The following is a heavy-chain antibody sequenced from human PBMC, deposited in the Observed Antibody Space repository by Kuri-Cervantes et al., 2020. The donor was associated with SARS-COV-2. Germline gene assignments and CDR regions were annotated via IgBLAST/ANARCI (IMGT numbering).Heavy chain of an antibody. CDR3: ATDKKEFLDF. D-gene: IGHD3-10*01. Sequence: ASVKVSCKASGYTFTSYAMHWVRQAPGQRLEWMGWINAGNGNTKYSQKFQGRVTMTEDTSTDTAYMELSSLRSEDTAVYYCATDKKEFLDFWGQGTLVTVSS. J-gene: IGHJ4*02. CDR2: INAGNGNT. V-gene: IGHV1-3*01. CDR1: GYTFTSYA.